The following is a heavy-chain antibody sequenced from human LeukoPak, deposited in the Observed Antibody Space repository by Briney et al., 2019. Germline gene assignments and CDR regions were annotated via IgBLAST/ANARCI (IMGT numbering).Heavy chain of an antibody. CDR3: ARGWGFGSIDY. CDR2: ISPSSGGT. D-gene: IGHD7-27*01. V-gene: IGHV1-2*02. CDR1: GYTFTDYY. J-gene: IGHJ4*02. Sequence: GASVKVSCKASGYTFTDYYVHWVRQAPGQGLEWMGWISPSSGGTNYAQKFQGRVTMTRDTSISTAYMELSSLRSGDTAVYYCARGWGFGSIDYWGQGTLVTVSS.